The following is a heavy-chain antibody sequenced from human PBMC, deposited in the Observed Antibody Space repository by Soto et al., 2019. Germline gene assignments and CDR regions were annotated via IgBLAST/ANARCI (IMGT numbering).Heavy chain of an antibody. V-gene: IGHV1-69*06. CDR3: ARSYSGYDSDYYYYYGMDV. CDR2: IIPIFGTA. Sequence: SVKVSCKASGGTFSSYAISWVRQAPGQGLEWMGGIIPIFGTANYAQKFQGRATITADKSTSTAYMELSSLRSEDTAVYYCARSYSGYDSDYYYYYGMDVWGQGTTVTVSS. J-gene: IGHJ6*02. CDR1: GGTFSSYA. D-gene: IGHD5-12*01.